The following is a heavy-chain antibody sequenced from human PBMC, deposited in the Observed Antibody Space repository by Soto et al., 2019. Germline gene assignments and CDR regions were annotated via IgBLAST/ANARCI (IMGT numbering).Heavy chain of an antibody. V-gene: IGHV3-21*01. Sequence: PGGFLRLSCAASGFTFSSYSMNWVRQAPGKGLEWVSSISSSSSYIYYADSVKGRFTISRDNAKNSLYLQMNSLRAEDTAVYYCARDLTTYSSSTPYYYYGMDVWGQGTTVTVSS. J-gene: IGHJ6*02. D-gene: IGHD6-6*01. CDR2: ISSSSSYI. CDR3: ARDLTTYSSSTPYYYYGMDV. CDR1: GFTFSSYS.